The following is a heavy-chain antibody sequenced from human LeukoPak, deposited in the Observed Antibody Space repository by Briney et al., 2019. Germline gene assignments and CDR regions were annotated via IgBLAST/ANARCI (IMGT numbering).Heavy chain of an antibody. Sequence: GGSLRLSCAASGFTFSSYAMSWVRQAPGKGLEWVSAISGSSGSAYYADSVKGRFTISRDNSKNTLYLQMNSLRADDTAVYYCAKGTDRTSGSYFWGQGTLVTVSS. CDR2: ISGSSGSA. D-gene: IGHD1-26*01. CDR3: AKGTDRTSGSYF. J-gene: IGHJ4*02. V-gene: IGHV3-23*01. CDR1: GFTFSSYA.